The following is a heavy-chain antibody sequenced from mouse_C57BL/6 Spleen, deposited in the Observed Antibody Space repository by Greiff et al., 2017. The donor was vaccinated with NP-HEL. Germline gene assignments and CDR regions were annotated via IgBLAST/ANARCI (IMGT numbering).Heavy chain of an antibody. D-gene: IGHD1-1*01. CDR2: IDPSDSYT. Sequence: VQLQQSGAELVMPGASVKLSCKASGYAFTSYWMHWVKQRPGQGLEWIGEIDPSDSYTNYNQKFKGKSTLTVDKSSSTAYMQLSSLTSEDSAVYYCARAFYYGSSYDWYFDVWGTGTTVTVSS. J-gene: IGHJ1*03. CDR1: GYAFTSYW. V-gene: IGHV1-69*01. CDR3: ARAFYYGSSYDWYFDV.